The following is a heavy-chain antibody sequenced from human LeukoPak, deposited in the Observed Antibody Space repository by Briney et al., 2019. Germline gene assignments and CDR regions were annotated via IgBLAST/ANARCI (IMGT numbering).Heavy chain of an antibody. V-gene: IGHV1-2*02. CDR3: ARDLLGEKDYYGPGDNFAY. CDR1: GYTFTGYY. J-gene: IGHJ4*02. D-gene: IGHD3-10*01. CDR2: INPNSGGT. Sequence: ASVKVSCKASGYTFTGYYMHWVRQAPGQGLEWMGWINPNSGGTNYAQKFQGRVTMTRDTSISTAYMELSRLRSDDTAVYYCARDLLGEKDYYGPGDNFAYWAREPWSPSPQ.